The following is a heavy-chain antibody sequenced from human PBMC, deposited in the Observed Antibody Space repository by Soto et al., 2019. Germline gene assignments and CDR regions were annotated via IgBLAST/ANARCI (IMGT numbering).Heavy chain of an antibody. Sequence: PSATLSLTCAVSGGSISSGGYSWSWIRQPPGKGLEWIGYIYHSGSTYYNPSLKSRVTISVDRSKNQFSLKLSSVTAADTAVYYCARDFGGLRWLPPPERFDYWGQGSLVPVSS. CDR1: GGSISSGGYS. J-gene: IGHJ4*02. D-gene: IGHD6-19*01. V-gene: IGHV4-30-2*01. CDR2: IYHSGST. CDR3: ARDFGGLRWLPPPERFDY.